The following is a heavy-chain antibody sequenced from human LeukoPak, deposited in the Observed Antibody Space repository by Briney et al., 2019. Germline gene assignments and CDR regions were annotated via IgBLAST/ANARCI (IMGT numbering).Heavy chain of an antibody. D-gene: IGHD5/OR15-5a*01. CDR3: AKTLRFSSTSYDAFDI. CDR1: GYNFISNG. Sequence: ASVKVSCKASGYNFISNGISWVRQAPGQGLEWMGWISVYKGNTNYAQKLQGRVTLTTDTSTTTAYMELRSLRSDDTAVYYCAKTLRFSSTSYDAFDIWGQGTMVTVSS. V-gene: IGHV1-18*01. CDR2: ISVYKGNT. J-gene: IGHJ3*02.